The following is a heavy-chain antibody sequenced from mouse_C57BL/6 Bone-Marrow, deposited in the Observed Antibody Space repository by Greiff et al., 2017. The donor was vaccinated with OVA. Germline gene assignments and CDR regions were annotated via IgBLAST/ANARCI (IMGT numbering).Heavy chain of an antibody. CDR2: IYPRSGNT. J-gene: IGHJ2*01. Sequence: QVQLKESGAELARPGASVKLSCKASGYTFTSYGISWVKQSTGQGLEWIGAIYPRSGNTYYNEKFKGKATLTADKSSSTAYMELRSLTSEDSAVYFCARGPYYDGISYGIDYWGQGTTLTVSS. V-gene: IGHV1-81*01. CDR1: GYTFTSYG. CDR3: ARGPYYDGISYGIDY. D-gene: IGHD1-1*01.